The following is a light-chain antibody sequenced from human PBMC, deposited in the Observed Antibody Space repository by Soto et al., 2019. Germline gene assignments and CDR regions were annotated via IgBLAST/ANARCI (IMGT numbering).Light chain of an antibody. CDR1: SSDVGGYNY. V-gene: IGLV2-14*01. Sequence: QSVLTQPASVSGSPGQSITISCTGTSSDVGGYNYVSWYQQHPGKAPKLMIYDVSNRPSGVSNRFSGSKSGNTASLTISGLQAEDEADYYCSSHARSSTRVFGGGTKVTVL. CDR3: SSHARSSTRV. CDR2: DVS. J-gene: IGLJ2*01.